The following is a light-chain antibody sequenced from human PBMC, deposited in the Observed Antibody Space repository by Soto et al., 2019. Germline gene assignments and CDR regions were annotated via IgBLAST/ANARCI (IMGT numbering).Light chain of an antibody. CDR1: QSIASY. V-gene: IGKV3-11*01. J-gene: IGKJ5*01. CDR3: QQRSNWPIT. CDR2: AAS. Sequence: EIVLTQSPATLSLSPGERATLSCRASQSIASYLAWYQQKPGQAPRLLIYAASNRATGIPARFSGSGSGTDFILTISSLGPEDFAVYYCQQRSNWPITFGQGTRLEIK.